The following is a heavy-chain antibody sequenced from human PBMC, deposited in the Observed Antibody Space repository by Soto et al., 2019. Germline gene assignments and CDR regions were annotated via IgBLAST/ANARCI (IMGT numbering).Heavy chain of an antibody. CDR2: IWYDGSNK. D-gene: IGHD6-19*01. CDR1: GFTFSSYG. V-gene: IGHV3-33*01. CDR3: ARDRVGSSGWKQYYYYGMDV. J-gene: IGHJ6*02. Sequence: QVQLVESGGGVVQPGRSLRLSCAASGFTFSSYGMHWVRQAPGKGLEWVAVIWYDGSNKYYADSVKGRFTISRDNSKNTRYRQRNRLKAEDTAVYYFARDRVGSSGWKQYYYYGMDVWGQGTTVTVSS.